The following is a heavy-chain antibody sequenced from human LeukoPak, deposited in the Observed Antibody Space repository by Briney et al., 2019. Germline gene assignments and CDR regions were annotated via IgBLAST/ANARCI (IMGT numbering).Heavy chain of an antibody. J-gene: IGHJ6*03. V-gene: IGHV3-11*01. CDR3: ARGVFAYQRDYYMDV. D-gene: IGHD2-2*01. CDR2: ISSSGSTI. CDR1: GFTFSDYY. Sequence: SGGSLRLSCAASGFTFSDYYMSWIRQAPGKGLEWVSYISSSGSTIYYADSVKGRFTISRDNAKNSLYLQMNSLRAEDTAVYYCARGVFAYQRDYYMDVWGKGTTVTVSS.